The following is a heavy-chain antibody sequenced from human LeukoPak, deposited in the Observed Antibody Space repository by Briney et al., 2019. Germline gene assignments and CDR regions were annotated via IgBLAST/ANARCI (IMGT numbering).Heavy chain of an antibody. V-gene: IGHV1-2*02. CDR2: INPNSGGT. CDR1: GYTFIGYS. CDR3: ARVVFGIRWFDP. Sequence: ASVKVSCKASGYTFIGYSIHWVRQAPGQGLEWMGWINPNSGGTNYAQKFQGRVTITADESTSTAYMELSSLRSEDTAVYYCARVVFGIRWFDPWGQGTLVTVSS. J-gene: IGHJ5*02. D-gene: IGHD3-10*01.